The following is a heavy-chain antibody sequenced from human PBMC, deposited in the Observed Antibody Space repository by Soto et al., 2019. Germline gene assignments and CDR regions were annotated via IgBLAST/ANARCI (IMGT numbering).Heavy chain of an antibody. D-gene: IGHD1-1*01. CDR1: GYTFTSDG. J-gene: IGHJ4*02. V-gene: IGHV1-18*01. CDR2: ISAHNGST. Sequence: QVHLVQSGAEVKKPGASLKVSCKCSGYTFTSDGITWVRQAPGQGLEWMGWISAHNGSTDYAQKLQGRVTVTRDTSTSTAYMELRSLRSDDTAVYYSARGRYGDSWGQGALVTVSS. CDR3: ARGRYGDS.